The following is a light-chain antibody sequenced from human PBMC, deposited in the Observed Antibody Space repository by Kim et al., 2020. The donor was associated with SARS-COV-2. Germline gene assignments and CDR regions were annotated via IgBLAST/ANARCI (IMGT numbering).Light chain of an antibody. V-gene: IGKV3-15*01. CDR3: QQYDNWPPVT. CDR1: QSVRVN. J-gene: IGKJ4*01. Sequence: SPGESASHCCRASQSVRVNLDWYQQKPGQAPRLLIYEASTRATDVPSRFSGSGSGTEFTLTISSLQSEDFAVYYCQQYDNWPPVTFGGGTKVDIK. CDR2: EAS.